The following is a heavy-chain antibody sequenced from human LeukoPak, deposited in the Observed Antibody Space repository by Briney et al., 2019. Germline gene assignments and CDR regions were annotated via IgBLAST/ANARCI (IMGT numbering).Heavy chain of an antibody. Sequence: SVKVSCKASGGTFSSYAISWVRQAPGQGLEWMGRIIPIFGTANYAQKFQGRVTITTDESTSTAYMELSSLRAEDTAVYYCARDKSSGWYNRNWFDPWGQGTLVTVSS. D-gene: IGHD6-19*01. CDR3: ARDKSSGWYNRNWFDP. CDR2: IIPIFGTA. CDR1: GGTFSSYA. V-gene: IGHV1-69*05. J-gene: IGHJ5*02.